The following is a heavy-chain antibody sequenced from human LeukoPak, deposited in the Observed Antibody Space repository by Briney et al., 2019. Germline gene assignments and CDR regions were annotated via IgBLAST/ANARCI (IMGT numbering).Heavy chain of an antibody. J-gene: IGHJ4*02. CDR1: GFTFSAKA. V-gene: IGHV3-21*01. CDR3: ARGYCSSTTCSIDY. CDR2: ISGSSNYK. D-gene: IGHD2-2*01. Sequence: PGGSLRLSCAASGFTFSAKAMSWVRQAPGKGLEWVSCISGSSNYKYYADSVEGRLTISRDNAKNSLFLQMNSLRAEDTAVYYCARGYCSSTTCSIDYWGQGTLVTVSS.